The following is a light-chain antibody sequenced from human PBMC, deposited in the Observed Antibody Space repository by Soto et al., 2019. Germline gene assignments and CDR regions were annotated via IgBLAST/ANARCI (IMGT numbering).Light chain of an antibody. CDR3: QQSYRTPPIT. Sequence: DIPMTQSPSSLSASVGDRVTITCRASQSISSYLNWYQQKPGRAPKLLIYAASNLQSGVPSRFSGSGSGTDFTLTISSLQPEDFATYYCQQSYRTPPITFGQGTRLEIK. CDR1: QSISSY. V-gene: IGKV1-39*01. J-gene: IGKJ5*01. CDR2: AAS.